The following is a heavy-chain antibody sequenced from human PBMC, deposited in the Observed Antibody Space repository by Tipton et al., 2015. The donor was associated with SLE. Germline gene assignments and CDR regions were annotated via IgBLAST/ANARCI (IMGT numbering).Heavy chain of an antibody. Sequence: SLRLSCAASGITFSRYWMSWVRQAPGKGLEWVANIKEDGSETYYVDSVKGRFTLSRDNAKSSLYLQVNSLRAEDTAVYYCARDALYYRNAFDIWGQGTMVTVSS. CDR3: ARDALYYRNAFDI. CDR1: GITFSRYW. D-gene: IGHD1-14*01. CDR2: IKEDGSET. V-gene: IGHV3-7*01. J-gene: IGHJ3*02.